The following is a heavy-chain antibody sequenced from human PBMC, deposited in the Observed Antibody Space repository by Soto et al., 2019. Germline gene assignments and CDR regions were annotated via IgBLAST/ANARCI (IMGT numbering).Heavy chain of an antibody. D-gene: IGHD2-2*01. Sequence: QVQLVQSGAEVKKPGASVKVSCKASGYTFTIYGITWVRQAPGQGLEWMGWISNYNDITNYAQKFQGRVTMTTDTSTGTAYMELRSLRSDDTAVYYWARGTDPISSAAISFAYRGQGTLVTVSS. CDR1: GYTFTIYG. V-gene: IGHV1-18*04. CDR3: ARGTDPISSAAISFAY. CDR2: ISNYNDIT. J-gene: IGHJ4*02.